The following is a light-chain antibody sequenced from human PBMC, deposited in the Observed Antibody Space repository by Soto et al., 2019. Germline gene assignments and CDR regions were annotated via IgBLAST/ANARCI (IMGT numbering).Light chain of an antibody. Sequence: DIVMTQSPLSLPVTPGEPASISCRSSQSLLHSNGFNYLDWHLKKPGQSPQLLIYLGSNRASGVPDRFSGSGSGIDFTLEISRVEAEDVGVYYCMEGLQSRTFGQGTKVEIK. CDR2: LGS. V-gene: IGKV2-28*01. J-gene: IGKJ1*01. CDR3: MEGLQSRT. CDR1: QSLLHSNGFNY.